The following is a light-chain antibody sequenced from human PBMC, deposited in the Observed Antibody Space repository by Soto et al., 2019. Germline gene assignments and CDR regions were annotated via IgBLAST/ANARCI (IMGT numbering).Light chain of an antibody. CDR2: STN. CDR1: SGSVSTTYY. Sequence: QTVVTQEPSFSVSPGGTVTLTCALRSGSVSTTYYPSWYRQTPGQPPRTLIYSTNIRSSGVPDRFSGSILGNKAALTITGAEADNESDYYCVLYLGSGISVFGGGTKLTVL. CDR3: VLYLGSGISV. V-gene: IGLV8-61*01. J-gene: IGLJ3*02.